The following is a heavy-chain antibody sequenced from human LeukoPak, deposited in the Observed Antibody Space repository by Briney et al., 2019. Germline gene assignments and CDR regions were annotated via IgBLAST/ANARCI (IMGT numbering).Heavy chain of an antibody. J-gene: IGHJ3*02. CDR1: GGSLSSSSYY. V-gene: IGHV4-39*01. D-gene: IGHD5-24*01. Sequence: PSETLSLTCTVSGGSLSSSSYYWGWIRQPPGKGLEWIGSIYYSGSTYYNPSLKSRVTISVDTSKNQFSLKLSSVTAADTAVYYCARHAAGGYNSDAFDIWGQGTMVTVSS. CDR2: IYYSGST. CDR3: ARHAAGGYNSDAFDI.